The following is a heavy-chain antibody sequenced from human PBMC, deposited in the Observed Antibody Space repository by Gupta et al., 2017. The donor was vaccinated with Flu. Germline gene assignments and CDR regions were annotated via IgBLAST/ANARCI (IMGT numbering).Heavy chain of an antibody. CDR3: ARDPAGQNHY. CDR2: ISPGNGDT. Sequence: SGACATGLGILVRISCEASGYSFNDSGIHWVRQAPGQRPEWLGWISPGNGDTNYSRNFQDRVTIVRDTSARTVQLQLRSLRSEDTAVYYCARDPAGQNHYWGQGTLVTVSS. J-gene: IGHJ4*02. D-gene: IGHD1-14*01. V-gene: IGHV1-3*01. CDR1: GYSFNDSG.